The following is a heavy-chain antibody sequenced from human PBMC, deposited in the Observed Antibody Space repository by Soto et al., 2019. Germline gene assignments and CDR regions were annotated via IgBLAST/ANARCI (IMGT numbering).Heavy chain of an antibody. D-gene: IGHD5-12*01. CDR2: INPSGGST. CDR1: GYTFTSYY. CDR3: ARVEMATIKGNAFDI. Sequence: QVQLVQSGAEVKKPGASVKVSCKASGYTFTSYYMYWVRQAPRQGLEWMGIINPSGGSTSYAQKFQGRVTMTRDTSTSTVYMELSSLRSEDTAVYYCARVEMATIKGNAFDIWGQGTMVTVSS. J-gene: IGHJ3*02. V-gene: IGHV1-46*01.